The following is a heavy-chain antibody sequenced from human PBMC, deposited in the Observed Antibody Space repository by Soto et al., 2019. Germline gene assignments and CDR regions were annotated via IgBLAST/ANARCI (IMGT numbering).Heavy chain of an antibody. CDR3: AASLSSGYNGVVSPSDY. Sequence: QVQLVQSGAEVKKPGSSVKVSCKASGGTFSSYAISWVRQAPGQGLEWMGGIIPIFGTANYAQKFQGRVTITADESTSTADTELSSLRYEDTAVYYCAASLSSGYNGVVSPSDYWGQGTLVAVSS. CDR2: IIPIFGTA. D-gene: IGHD3-22*01. CDR1: GGTFSSYA. V-gene: IGHV1-69*01. J-gene: IGHJ4*02.